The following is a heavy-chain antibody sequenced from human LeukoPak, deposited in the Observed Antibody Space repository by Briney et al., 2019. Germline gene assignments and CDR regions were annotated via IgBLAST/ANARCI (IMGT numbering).Heavy chain of an antibody. CDR3: ARVRSYDTSGYYYFDY. D-gene: IGHD3-22*01. CDR2: ISSNGGST. Sequence: SGGSLRLSCAASGFTFSTYAMHWVRQAPGKGLEYVSAISSNGGSTYYANPVKGRFTISRDNSKNTLYLQLGSLRAEDMAVYYCARVRSYDTSGYYYFDYWGQGTLVTVSS. V-gene: IGHV3-64*01. J-gene: IGHJ4*02. CDR1: GFTFSTYA.